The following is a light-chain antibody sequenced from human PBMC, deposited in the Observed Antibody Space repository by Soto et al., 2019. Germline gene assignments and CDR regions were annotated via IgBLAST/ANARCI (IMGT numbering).Light chain of an antibody. V-gene: IGLV2-14*02. Sequence: QSALTQPASVSGSPGQSITISCTGTSSDVGSYNLVSWYQQHPGKAPKLMIYEGSKRPSGVSNRFSGSKSGNTASLTISGLQAEDEGDYYCSSYTSSSTLVVFGGGTKVTVL. CDR2: EGS. CDR1: SSDVGSYNL. J-gene: IGLJ2*01. CDR3: SSYTSSSTLVV.